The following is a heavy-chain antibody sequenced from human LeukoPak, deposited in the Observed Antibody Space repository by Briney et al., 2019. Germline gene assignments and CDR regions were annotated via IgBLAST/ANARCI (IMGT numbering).Heavy chain of an antibody. CDR2: IYYSGST. Sequence: SETLSLTCTVSGGSISSGDYYWSWIRQPPGKGLEWIGYIYYSGSTYYNPSLKSRVTISVDTSKNQFSLKLSSVTAADTAVYYCARAEKRENYYDSSGYYVRTFGYWGQGTLVTVSS. V-gene: IGHV4-30-4*08. CDR3: ARAEKRENYYDSSGYYVRTFGY. CDR1: GGSISSGDYY. J-gene: IGHJ4*02. D-gene: IGHD3-22*01.